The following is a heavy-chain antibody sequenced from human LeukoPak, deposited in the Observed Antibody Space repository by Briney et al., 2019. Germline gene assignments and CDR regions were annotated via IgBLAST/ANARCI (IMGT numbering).Heavy chain of an antibody. CDR1: GGSISSYY. V-gene: IGHV4-59*01. D-gene: IGHD2-2*01. CDR3: ARGGIVVVPASAGYMDV. Sequence: SETLSLTCTVSGGSISSYYWSWIRQPPGKGREWIGYIYYSGSTNYNPSLKSRVTISVDTSKNQFSLKLSSVTAADTAVYYCARGGIVVVPASAGYMDVWGKGTTVTVSS. J-gene: IGHJ6*03. CDR2: IYYSGST.